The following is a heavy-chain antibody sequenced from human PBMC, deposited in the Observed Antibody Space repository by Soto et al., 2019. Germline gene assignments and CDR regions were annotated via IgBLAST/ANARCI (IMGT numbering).Heavy chain of an antibody. CDR1: GFTFSSYS. V-gene: IGHV3-21*01. CDR3: ARDFFFSGYRDHRDLHAFPTQRTSDL. J-gene: IGHJ2*01. CDR2: ISSSSSYI. D-gene: IGHD2-15*01. Sequence: GGSLRLSCAASGFTFSSYSMNWVRQAPGKGLEWVSSISSSSSYIYYADSVKGRFTISRDNAKNSLYLQMNSLRAEDTAVYYCARDFFFSGYRDHRDLHAFPTQRTSDL.